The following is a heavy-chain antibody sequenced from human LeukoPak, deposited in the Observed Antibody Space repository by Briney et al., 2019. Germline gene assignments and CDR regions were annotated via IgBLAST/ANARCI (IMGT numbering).Heavy chain of an antibody. CDR1: GYTFTGYY. V-gene: IGHV1-2*02. J-gene: IGHJ3*02. CDR2: INPNSGGT. D-gene: IGHD5-12*01. CDR3: ARDMEVAINFGWEDAFDI. Sequence: ASVKVSCKASGYTFTGYYMHWVRQAPGQGLEWMGWINPNSGGTNYAQKFQGRVTMTRDTSISTAYMELSRLRSDDTAVYYCARDMEVAINFGWEDAFDIWGQGPMVTVSS.